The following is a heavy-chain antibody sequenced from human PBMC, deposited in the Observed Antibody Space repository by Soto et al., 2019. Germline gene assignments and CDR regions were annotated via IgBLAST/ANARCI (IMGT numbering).Heavy chain of an antibody. CDR1: GGSISSGNYY. CDR3: ARFGYSTNIGIDY. Sequence: SETLSLTCPFSGGSISSGNYYWSWIRQHPGKGLEWIGYIYYSGSTYYNPSLKSRVTISVDTSKNQFSLKLSAVTAADTAVYYCARFGYSTNIGIDYWGQGTLVTVSS. V-gene: IGHV4-31*03. J-gene: IGHJ4*02. CDR2: IYYSGST. D-gene: IGHD3-22*01.